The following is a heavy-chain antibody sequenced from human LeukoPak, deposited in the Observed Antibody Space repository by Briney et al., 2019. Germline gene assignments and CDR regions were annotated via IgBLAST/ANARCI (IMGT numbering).Heavy chain of an antibody. J-gene: IGHJ3*02. CDR2: LSTSATN. CDR3: AREWSGGYYYDSSGYYADAFDI. D-gene: IGHD3-22*01. V-gene: IGHV4-4*07. CDR1: GGSISSFY. Sequence: SETLSLTCSVSGGSISSFYWSWIRQPAGKGLEWIGRLSTSATNNCNPSLKSRVSMSVDTSKNQFSLKLTSVTAADTAVYYCAREWSGGYYYDSSGYYADAFDIWGQGTMVAVSS.